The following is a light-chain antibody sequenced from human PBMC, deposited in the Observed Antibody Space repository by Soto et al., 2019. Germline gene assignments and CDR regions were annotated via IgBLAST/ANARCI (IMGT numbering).Light chain of an antibody. CDR2: KAS. V-gene: IGKV1-5*03. J-gene: IGKJ5*01. CDR3: QQYNSQPYT. Sequence: DIQMTQSPSTLSASVGDRVTITCRTSQSLSNWLAWYQQKPGKAPKLLIYKASSLESGVPSRFSGSGSGTEFTLTISSLQADDFATYYCQQYNSQPYTFGQGTRLEIK. CDR1: QSLSNW.